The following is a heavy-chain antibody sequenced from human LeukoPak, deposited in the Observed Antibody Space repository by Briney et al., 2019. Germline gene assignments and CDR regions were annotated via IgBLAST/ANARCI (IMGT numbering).Heavy chain of an antibody. V-gene: IGHV4-4*07. D-gene: IGHD1-26*01. CDR1: GGSISSYY. Sequence: SETLSLTCTVSGGSISSYYWSWIRQPAGKGLEWIGRISATGSTHYNPSLKSRVTMSVDTSKSQFSLNLSSVTAADTAVYCCARGFSANYFDNWGQGTLVTVSS. J-gene: IGHJ4*02. CDR3: ARGFSANYFDN. CDR2: ISATGST.